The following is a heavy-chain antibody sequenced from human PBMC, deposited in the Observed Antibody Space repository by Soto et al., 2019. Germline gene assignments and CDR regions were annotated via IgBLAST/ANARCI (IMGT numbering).Heavy chain of an antibody. CDR2: IYSGGST. CDR1: GFTVSSNY. D-gene: IGHD6-19*01. J-gene: IGHJ4*02. CDR3: ARGRDSGWPYFDY. V-gene: IGHV3-53*04. Sequence: GGSLRLSCAASGFTVSSNYMSWVRQAPGKGLEWVSVIYSGGSTYYADSVKGRFTISRHNSKNTLYLQMNSLRGEDTAVYYCARGRDSGWPYFDYWGQGTLVTVSS.